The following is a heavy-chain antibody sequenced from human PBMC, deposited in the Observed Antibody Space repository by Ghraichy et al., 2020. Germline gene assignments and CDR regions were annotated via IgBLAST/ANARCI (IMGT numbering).Heavy chain of an antibody. V-gene: IGHV1-8*01. CDR2: MNPNSGNT. D-gene: IGHD3-10*01. CDR3: ARGSTMVRGVSPTGYYGMDV. CDR1: GYTFTSYD. Sequence: ASVKVSCKASGYTFTSYDINWVRQATGQGLEWMGWMNPNSGNTVYAQNFQGRVTMTRNTSISTAYMELSRLRSDDTAVYYCARGSTMVRGVSPTGYYGMDVWGQGTTVTVSS. J-gene: IGHJ6*02.